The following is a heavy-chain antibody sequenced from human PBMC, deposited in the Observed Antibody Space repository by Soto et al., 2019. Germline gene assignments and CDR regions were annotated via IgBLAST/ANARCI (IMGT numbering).Heavy chain of an antibody. J-gene: IGHJ4*02. Sequence: QVQLVQSGPEVKKPGASVKVSCKASGYKFTTYGISWVRQAPGQGLEWMGWISTHSGNTNYPQKLQGRVTMTTDTSPXTAYMDLRNLRSDDTAVYFCAREGVGAYSYGYRDNWGQGTLVTVSS. D-gene: IGHD5-18*01. CDR2: ISTHSGNT. CDR3: AREGVGAYSYGYRDN. V-gene: IGHV1-18*01. CDR1: GYKFTTYG.